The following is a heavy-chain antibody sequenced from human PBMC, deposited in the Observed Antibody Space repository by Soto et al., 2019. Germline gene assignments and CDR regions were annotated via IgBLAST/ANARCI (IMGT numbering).Heavy chain of an antibody. CDR3: ARGMTPPGAPAWYYFDS. V-gene: IGHV4-4*07. CDR1: GASITGSSY. Sequence: SETLSLTCTVSGASITGSSYWSWIRQPAGKGLEWIGRFSLSGTANYNPSLRSRVTMSADVSKNQFSLRLTSVTASDTALYYCARGMTPPGAPAWYYFDSWGQGTLVTVSS. J-gene: IGHJ4*02. CDR2: FSLSGTA. D-gene: IGHD2-8*02.